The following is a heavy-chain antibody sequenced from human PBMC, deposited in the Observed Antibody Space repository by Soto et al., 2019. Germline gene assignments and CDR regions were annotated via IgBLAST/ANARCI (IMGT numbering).Heavy chain of an antibody. CDR2: INHSGST. V-gene: IGHV4-34*03. CDR3: TTILTIVLVPAAIADYFDY. D-gene: IGHD2-2*01. Sequence: SETLSLTCAVYGGSFSGCYWNWIRQPPEKGLEWIGEINHSGSTNYNPSLKSRVTISVDTSKNQFSLKLSSVTAADTAVYYCTTILTIVLVPAAIADYFDYWGQGTLVTVSS. J-gene: IGHJ4*02. CDR1: GGSFSGCY.